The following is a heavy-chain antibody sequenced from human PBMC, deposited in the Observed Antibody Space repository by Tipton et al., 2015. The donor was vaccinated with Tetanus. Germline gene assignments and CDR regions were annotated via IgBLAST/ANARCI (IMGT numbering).Heavy chain of an antibody. CDR2: VSNSGRT. CDR3: ARPSTTVTPRAFDV. Sequence: TLSLTCSVSRGSVRSGDYSWNWIRQPPGKGLEWLAYVSNSGRTNSNYFLKDRITISQDRSKNQFSLKLTSVTAADTAVYYCARPSTTVTPRAFDVWGQGTMVTVSS. V-gene: IGHV4-61*08. D-gene: IGHD4-17*01. CDR1: RGSVRSGDYS. J-gene: IGHJ3*01.